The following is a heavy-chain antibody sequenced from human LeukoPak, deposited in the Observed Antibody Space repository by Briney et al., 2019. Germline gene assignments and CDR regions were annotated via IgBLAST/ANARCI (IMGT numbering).Heavy chain of an antibody. V-gene: IGHV3-20*04. CDR3: AREEGDGFDV. CDR2: INWNGGST. Sequence: GGSLRLSCAASGFNSGVNFDEFGMNWVRQAPGKGLEWVSGINWNGGSTGYADSVKGRFTISRDNAKNSLYLQMNSLRAEDTALYYCAREEGDGFDVWGQGTMVIVSS. J-gene: IGHJ3*01. CDR1: GFNSGVNFDEFG.